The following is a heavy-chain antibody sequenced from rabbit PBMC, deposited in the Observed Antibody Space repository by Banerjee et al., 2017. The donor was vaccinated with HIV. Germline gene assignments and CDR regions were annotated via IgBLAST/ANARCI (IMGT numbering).Heavy chain of an antibody. V-gene: IGHV1S40*01. D-gene: IGHD1-1*01. CDR1: GFTFNDYW. CDR2: INSITGKT. CDR3: ARDLPDIIGWNFGF. Sequence: QSLEESGGDLVKPGASLTLTCTASGFTFNDYWMCWVRQAPGKGLEWIGCINSITGKTVYATWAKGRFTISRASSTTVFLQMTSLTAADTATYFCARDLPDIIGWNFGFWGPGTLVTVS. J-gene: IGHJ3*01.